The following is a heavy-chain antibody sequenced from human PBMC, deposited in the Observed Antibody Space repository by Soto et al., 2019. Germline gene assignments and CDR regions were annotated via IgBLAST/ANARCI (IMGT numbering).Heavy chain of an antibody. Sequence: QVQLVQSGAEVKKPGASVKVSCKASGYTFTGYYMHWVRQAPGQGLEWMGWINPNSGGTNYAQKFQGWVTMTRDTSISTAYMELSRLRSDDTAGYYCARDRGAAAGIRGAFDIWGQGTMVTVSS. D-gene: IGHD6-13*01. CDR1: GYTFTGYY. CDR3: ARDRGAAAGIRGAFDI. V-gene: IGHV1-2*04. CDR2: INPNSGGT. J-gene: IGHJ3*02.